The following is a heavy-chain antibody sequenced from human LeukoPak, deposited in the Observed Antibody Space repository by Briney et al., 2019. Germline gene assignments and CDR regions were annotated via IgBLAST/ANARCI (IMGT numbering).Heavy chain of an antibody. V-gene: IGHV3-74*01. CDR3: ARPSSGWYGS. D-gene: IGHD6-19*01. J-gene: IGHJ4*02. Sequence: PGGSLRLSCAVSGXSFSSYWMHWVRQAPGKGLVWVSRISTDGSSTTYADSVRGRFTISRDNPKNTLYLQMDSLRAEDTAVYYCARPSSGWYGSWGQGTLVTVSS. CDR1: GXSFSSYW. CDR2: ISTDGSST.